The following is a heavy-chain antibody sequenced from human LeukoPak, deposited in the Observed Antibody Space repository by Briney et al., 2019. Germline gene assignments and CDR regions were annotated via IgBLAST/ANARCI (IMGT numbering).Heavy chain of an antibody. CDR3: AKEGWYSSSPLDY. Sequence: GGSLRLSCAASGFTFSSYGMRWVRQAPGKGLEWVAFIRYDGSNKYYADSVKGRFTISSDNSKNKLYLQMNSLRAEEADVYYCAKEGWYSSSPLDYWGQGTLVTVSS. CDR2: IRYDGSNK. V-gene: IGHV3-30*02. CDR1: GFTFSSYG. J-gene: IGHJ4*02. D-gene: IGHD6-13*01.